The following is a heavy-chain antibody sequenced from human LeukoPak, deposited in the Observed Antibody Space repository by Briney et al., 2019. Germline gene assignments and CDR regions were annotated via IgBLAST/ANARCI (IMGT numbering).Heavy chain of an antibody. CDR1: GFTFSTYV. CDR2: ISGSGGST. J-gene: IGHJ4*02. Sequence: GGSLRLSCAASGFTFSTYVMSWVRQAPGKGLEWVSAISGSGGSTDYADSVKGRFTISRDNSKNTLYLRMNSLRAEDTAVYYCAKALNRAYLDYWGQGTLVTVSS. CDR3: AKALNRAYLDY. V-gene: IGHV3-23*01.